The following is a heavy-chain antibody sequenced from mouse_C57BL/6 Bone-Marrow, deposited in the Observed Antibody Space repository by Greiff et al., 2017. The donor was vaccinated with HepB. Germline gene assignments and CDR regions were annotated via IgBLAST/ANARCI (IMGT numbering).Heavy chain of an antibody. D-gene: IGHD2-3*01. CDR1: GFNIKDDY. CDR3: TTDGYYAY. V-gene: IGHV14-4*01. J-gene: IGHJ3*01. CDR2: IDPENGDT. Sequence: VQLKQSGAELVRPGASVKLSCTASGFNIKDDYMHWVKQRPEQGLEWIGWIDPENGDTEYASKFQGKATITADTSSNTAYLQLSSLTSEDTAVYYCTTDGYYAYWGQGTLVTVSA.